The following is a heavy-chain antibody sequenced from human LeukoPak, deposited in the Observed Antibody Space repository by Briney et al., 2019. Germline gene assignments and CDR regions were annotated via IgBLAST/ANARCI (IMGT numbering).Heavy chain of an antibody. CDR1: GYSINNYW. CDR2: IYPADSDI. CDR3: ARQEYCSGCSCYPWFDP. Sequence: GESLKISCKGSGYSINNYWIGWVRQMPGKGLEWMGIIYPADSDIRYSPSFQGQVTISADKSISTAYLQWSSLKASDTAMYYCARQEYCSGCSCYPWFDPWGQGTLVTVSS. D-gene: IGHD2-15*01. J-gene: IGHJ5*02. V-gene: IGHV5-51*01.